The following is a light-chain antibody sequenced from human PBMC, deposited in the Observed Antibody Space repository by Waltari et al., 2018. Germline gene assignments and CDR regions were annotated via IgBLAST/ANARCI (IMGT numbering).Light chain of an antibody. Sequence: EIVMTQSPDTLSVSPGGGVTLSCRASQSVSGSLAWYQMKPGQAPRLLIYGASTRATGIPPRFSGSGSGTEFTLSISSLQSEDFAVYVCQKYNKRPRTFGQGTKVETK. V-gene: IGKV3-15*01. CDR1: QSVSGS. CDR3: QKYNKRPRT. CDR2: GAS. J-gene: IGKJ1*01.